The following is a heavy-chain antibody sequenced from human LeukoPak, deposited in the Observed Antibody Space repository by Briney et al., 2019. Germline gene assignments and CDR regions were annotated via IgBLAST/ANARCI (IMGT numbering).Heavy chain of an antibody. D-gene: IGHD5-12*01. V-gene: IGHV3-21*01. CDR2: IRSSRSYM. J-gene: IGHJ4*02. CDR3: ATTVATSDVDY. Sequence: GGSLRLSCAASGFTFSSYSMNWVRQAPGKGLEWVSSIRSSRSYMYYADSVKGRFTISRDNAKNSLYLQMNSLRAEDTAVYYCATTVATSDVDYWGQGTLVTVSS. CDR1: GFTFSSYS.